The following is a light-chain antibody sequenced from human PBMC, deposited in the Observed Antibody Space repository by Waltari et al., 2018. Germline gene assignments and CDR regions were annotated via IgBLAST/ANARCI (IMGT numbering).Light chain of an antibody. V-gene: IGLV1-47*01. Sequence: QSVLTQPPSASGTPGQRVTISCSGSRHNIGHNYVYWYQQLPGTAPKLLIYRNNQRPSGVPDRFSGSKSGTSASLAISGLRSEDEADYYCAAWDDSLSGRVFGGGTKVTVL. CDR2: RNN. J-gene: IGLJ3*02. CDR3: AAWDDSLSGRV. CDR1: RHNIGHNY.